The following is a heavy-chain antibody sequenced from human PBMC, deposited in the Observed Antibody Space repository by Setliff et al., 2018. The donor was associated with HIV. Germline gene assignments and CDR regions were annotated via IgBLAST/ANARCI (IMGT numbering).Heavy chain of an antibody. CDR3: ARGFFNPEAYYFDY. J-gene: IGHJ4*02. CDR2: IYTSGST. D-gene: IGHD3-3*01. Sequence: PSETLSLTCTVSGGSISNYYWSWIRQPAGKGLEWIGRIYTSGSTNYNPSLKSRVTMSMDTSKDQFSLRLVSLTTADTAVYYCARGFFNPEAYYFDYWGQGTLVTVSS. V-gene: IGHV4-4*07. CDR1: GGSISNYY.